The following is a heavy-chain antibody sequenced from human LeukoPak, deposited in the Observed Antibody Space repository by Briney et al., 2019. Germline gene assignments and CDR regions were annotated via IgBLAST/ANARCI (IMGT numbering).Heavy chain of an antibody. CDR3: ARLRRYCSSTSCLTNWFDP. CDR1: GGSFSGYY. CDR2: INHSGST. Sequence: SETLSLTCAVYGGSFSGYYWSWIRQPPGKGLEWIGEINHSGSTNYNPSLKSRVTISVDTSKNQFSLKLSSVTAADTAVYYCARLRRYCSSTSCLTNWFDPWGQGTLVTVSS. V-gene: IGHV4-34*01. D-gene: IGHD2-2*01. J-gene: IGHJ5*02.